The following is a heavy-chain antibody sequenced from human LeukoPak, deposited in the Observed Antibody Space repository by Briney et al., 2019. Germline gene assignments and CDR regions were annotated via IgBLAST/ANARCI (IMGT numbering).Heavy chain of an antibody. CDR3: ARHRHNSPSVRGVSPDY. D-gene: IGHD3-10*01. J-gene: IGHJ4*02. CDR1: GFTFWNYY. Sequence: GGSLRLSCAASGFTFWNYYMNGIRQAPGKGLEWVSYISSSGSTIYYADSVKGRFTISRDNAKNSLYLQMNSLRAEDTAVYYWARHRHNSPSVRGVSPDYWGQGTLVTVSS. CDR2: ISSSGSTI. V-gene: IGHV3-11*04.